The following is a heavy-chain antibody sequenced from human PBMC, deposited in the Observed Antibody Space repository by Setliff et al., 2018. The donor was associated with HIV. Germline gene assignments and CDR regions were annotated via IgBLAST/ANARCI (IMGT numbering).Heavy chain of an antibody. CDR2: IKPSGGRT. Sequence: ASVKVSCKSSGYTFPNYYIHWVRQAPGQGLEWMGLIKPSGGRTSYAQKFQGRLTMTRDTSRSTVYMELSSLRSEDTAVYYCASLGYSYGPDFDYWGQGTLVTVSS. J-gene: IGHJ4*02. V-gene: IGHV1-46*01. CDR3: ASLGYSYGPDFDY. D-gene: IGHD5-18*01. CDR1: GYTFPNYY.